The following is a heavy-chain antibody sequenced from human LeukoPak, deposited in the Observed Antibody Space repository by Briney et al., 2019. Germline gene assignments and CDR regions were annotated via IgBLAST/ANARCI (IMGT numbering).Heavy chain of an antibody. CDR1: GFRLGSYS. J-gene: IGHJ4*02. D-gene: IGHD6-13*01. CDR2: ISSSSSYI. Sequence: GGSLRLSCGASGFRLGSYSMDWVRQAPGKGLEWVSSISSSSSYIYYADSVKGRFTISRDNAKNSLYLQMNSLRAEDTAVYYCARAPAAPFYYFDYWGQGTLVTVSS. V-gene: IGHV3-21*01. CDR3: ARAPAAPFYYFDY.